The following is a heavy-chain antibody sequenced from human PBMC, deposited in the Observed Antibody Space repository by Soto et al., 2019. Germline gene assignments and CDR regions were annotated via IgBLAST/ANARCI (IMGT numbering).Heavy chain of an antibody. V-gene: IGHV1-2*04. CDR1: GYTFTGYY. CDR3: ARVDPRHQICDILPGYLVGYYFDF. J-gene: IGHJ4*02. D-gene: IGHD3-9*01. Sequence: QVQLVQSGAEVKKPGASVKVSCKASGYTFTGYYMHWVRQAPGQGLEWMGWINPNSGGTNYAQKFQGWVTMTRDTSISTAYLELGRMRSDDTAVYYCARVDPRHQICDILPGYLVGYYFDFWGQGTLVTVSS. CDR2: INPNSGGT.